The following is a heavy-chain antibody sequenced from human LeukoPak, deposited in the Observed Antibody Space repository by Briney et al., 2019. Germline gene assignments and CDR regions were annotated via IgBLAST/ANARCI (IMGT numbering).Heavy chain of an antibody. Sequence: PSETLSLTCTVSGGSISSSSYYWGWIRQPPGKGLEWIGNIYYSGSTYYHPSLMSRVTISVDTSKNHFSLKLSSVTAADTSVYYCARQAVVVAALLDCWGQGTLVTVAS. CDR3: ARQAVVVAALLDC. D-gene: IGHD2-15*01. V-gene: IGHV4-39*01. CDR2: IYYSGST. CDR1: GGSISSSSYY. J-gene: IGHJ4*02.